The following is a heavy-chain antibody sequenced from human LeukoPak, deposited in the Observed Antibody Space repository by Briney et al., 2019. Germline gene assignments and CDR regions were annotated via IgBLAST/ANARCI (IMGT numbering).Heavy chain of an antibody. Sequence: GGSLRLSCAASGFTFSDYYMSWTRQAPGKGLEWVSYISSSGSTIYYADSVKGRFTISRDNAKNSLYLQMNSLRAEDTAVYYCAKGPWLAYPYYFDYWGQGTLVTVSS. CDR3: AKGPWLAYPYYFDY. CDR1: GFTFSDYY. V-gene: IGHV3-11*01. J-gene: IGHJ4*02. CDR2: ISSSGSTI. D-gene: IGHD6-19*01.